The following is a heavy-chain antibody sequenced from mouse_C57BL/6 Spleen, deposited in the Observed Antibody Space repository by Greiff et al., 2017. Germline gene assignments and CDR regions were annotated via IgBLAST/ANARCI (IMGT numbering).Heavy chain of an antibody. Sequence: EVKLMESGAELVKPGASVKLSCTASGFNIKDYYMHWVKQRTEQGLEWIGRIDPEDGETKYAPKIPGKATLTADTSSNTAYLQLSSLTSEDTAVYYCASPVGGYWYFDVWGTGTTVTVSS. V-gene: IGHV14-2*01. CDR2: IDPEDGET. D-gene: IGHD3-3*01. CDR1: GFNIKDYY. J-gene: IGHJ1*03. CDR3: ASPVGGYWYFDV.